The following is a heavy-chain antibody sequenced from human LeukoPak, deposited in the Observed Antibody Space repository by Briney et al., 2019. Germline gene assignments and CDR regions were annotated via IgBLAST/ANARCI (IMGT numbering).Heavy chain of an antibody. CDR2: ISSSSSYI. Sequence: GGSLRLSCAASGFTFSSYSMNWVRQAPGKGLEWVSSISSSSSYIYYADSAKGRFTISRDNAKNSLYLQMNSLRAEDTAVYYCARDGIVVVPAAILSSGAFDIWGQGTMVTVSS. CDR3: ARDGIVVVPAAILSSGAFDI. CDR1: GFTFSSYS. V-gene: IGHV3-21*01. D-gene: IGHD2-2*01. J-gene: IGHJ3*02.